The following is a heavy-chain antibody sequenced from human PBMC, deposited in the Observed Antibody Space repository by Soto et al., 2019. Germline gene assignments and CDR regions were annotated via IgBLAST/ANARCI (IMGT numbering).Heavy chain of an antibody. CDR3: SFQSPLAGWLDP. CDR1: GFTVSHNY. Sequence: EVQLVESGGTLIPPGGSLRLSCAASGFTVSHNYMSWVRLAPGKGLEWVSSVFGGGHTTYADSVKGRFSVSSDNSVNTFYLQMTGLRSDDTAVYYCSFQSPLAGWLDPWGQGTLVTVSS. V-gene: IGHV3-53*01. J-gene: IGHJ5*02. CDR2: VFGGGHT.